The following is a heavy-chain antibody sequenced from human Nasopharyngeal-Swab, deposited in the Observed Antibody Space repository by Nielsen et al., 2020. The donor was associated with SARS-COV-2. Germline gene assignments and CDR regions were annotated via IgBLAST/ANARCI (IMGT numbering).Heavy chain of an antibody. V-gene: IGHV3-23*01. Sequence: GESLKISCVASGFTFSACAMTWVRQAPGKGLEWVSAISGSGGSTYYADSVKGRFTISRDNSKNTLFLQMNSLGAEDTAVYYCAREPVGDYAFDYWGPGTLVTVSS. J-gene: IGHJ4*02. D-gene: IGHD4-17*01. CDR1: GFTFSACA. CDR2: ISGSGGST. CDR3: AREPVGDYAFDY.